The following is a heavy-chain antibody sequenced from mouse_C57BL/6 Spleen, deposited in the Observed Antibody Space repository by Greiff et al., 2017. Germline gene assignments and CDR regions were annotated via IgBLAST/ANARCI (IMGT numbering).Heavy chain of an antibody. Sequence: SGSELRSPGSSVKLSCKDFDSEVFPIAYMSWVRQKPGHGFEWIGGILPSIGRTIYGEKFEDKATLDADTLSNTAYLELNSLTSEDSAIYYCARSGYYGSSGYYAMDYWGQGTSVTVSS. V-gene: IGHV15-2*01. J-gene: IGHJ4*01. D-gene: IGHD1-1*01. CDR3: ARSGYYGSSGYYAMDY. CDR1: DSEVFPIAY. CDR2: ILPSIGRT.